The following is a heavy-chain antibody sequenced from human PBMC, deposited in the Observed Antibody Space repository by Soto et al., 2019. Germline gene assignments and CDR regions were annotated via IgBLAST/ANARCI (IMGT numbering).Heavy chain of an antibody. D-gene: IGHD3-22*01. J-gene: IGHJ3*02. Sequence: VASVKVSCKASGYTFTSYCISWVLQAPGQGLEWMGWISAYNGNTNYAQKLQGRVTMTTDTSTSTAYMELRSLRSDDTAVYYCASDSSGYYDDAFDIWGQGTMVTVSS. CDR3: ASDSSGYYDDAFDI. V-gene: IGHV1-18*01. CDR1: GYTFTSYC. CDR2: ISAYNGNT.